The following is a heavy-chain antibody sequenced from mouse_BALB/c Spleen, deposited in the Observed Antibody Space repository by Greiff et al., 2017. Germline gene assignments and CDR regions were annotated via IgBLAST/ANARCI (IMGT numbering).Heavy chain of an antibody. CDR2: INPSTGYT. J-gene: IGHJ3*01. CDR3: ARSLLRLPWFAY. V-gene: IGHV1-7*01. D-gene: IGHD1-2*01. CDR1: GYTFTSYW. Sequence: QVQLQQSGAELAKPGASVKMSCKASGYTFTSYWMHWVKQRPGQGLEWIGYINPSTGYTEYNQKFKDKATLTADKSSSTAYMQLSSLTSEDSAVYYCARSLLRLPWFAYGGQGTLVTVSA.